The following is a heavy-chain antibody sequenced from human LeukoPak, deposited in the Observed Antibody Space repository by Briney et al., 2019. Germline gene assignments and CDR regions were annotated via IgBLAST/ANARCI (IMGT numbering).Heavy chain of an antibody. CDR2: IKQDGSEK. J-gene: IGHJ6*02. CDR1: GFTFSSYW. CDR3: ARDLCKHIPFFCYYGMDV. V-gene: IGHV3-7*01. D-gene: IGHD2/OR15-2a*01. Sequence: HPGGSLRLSCAASGFTFSSYWMSWVRQAPGKGLEWVANIKQDGSEKYYVDSVKGRFTISRDNAKNSLYLQMNSLRAEDTAVYYCARDLCKHIPFFCYYGMDVWGQGTTVTVSS.